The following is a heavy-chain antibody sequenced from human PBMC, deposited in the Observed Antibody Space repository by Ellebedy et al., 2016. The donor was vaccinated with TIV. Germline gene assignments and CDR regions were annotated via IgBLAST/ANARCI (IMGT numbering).Heavy chain of an antibody. J-gene: IGHJ4*02. Sequence: GESLKISXAASGFTFRSYWMHWVRQAPGKGLEWVANINQDGSEIHYVDSVKGRFTISRDNAENSLYLQMNSLRAEDTAVYYCARAIGSGSSYWGQGTLVTVSS. V-gene: IGHV3-7*01. CDR2: INQDGSEI. CDR1: GFTFRSYW. CDR3: ARAIGSGSSY. D-gene: IGHD3-22*01.